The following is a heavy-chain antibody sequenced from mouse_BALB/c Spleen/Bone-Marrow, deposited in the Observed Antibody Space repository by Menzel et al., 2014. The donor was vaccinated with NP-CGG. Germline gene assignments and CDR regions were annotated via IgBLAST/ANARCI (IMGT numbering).Heavy chain of an antibody. CDR1: GFTFSDYY. V-gene: IGHV5-12*02. CDR2: ISNGGGST. Sequence: EVQLQQSGGGLVQPGGSLKLSCATSGFTFSDYYMYWVRQTPEKRLEWVAYISNGGGSTYYPETVKGRFTLARDNAKNTLYLQMSRLKAEDTAMYYCARNAFYRGYGMDYWGQGNSVTVSS. CDR3: ARNAFYRGYGMDY. D-gene: IGHD2-12*01. J-gene: IGHJ4*01.